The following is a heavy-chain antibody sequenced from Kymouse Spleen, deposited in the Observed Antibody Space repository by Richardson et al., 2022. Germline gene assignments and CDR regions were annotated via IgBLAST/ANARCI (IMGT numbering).Heavy chain of an antibody. J-gene: IGHJ4*02. D-gene: IGHD3-9*01. CDR2: IKQDGSEK. V-gene: IGHV3-7*01. CDR3: ARTYYDILTGYYPLDY. CDR1: GFTFSSYW. Sequence: EVQLVESGGGLVQPGGSLRLSCAASGFTFSSYWMSWVRQAPGKGLEWVANIKQDGSEKYYVDSVKGRFTISRDNAKNSLYLQMNSLRAEDTAVYYCARTYYDILTGYYPLDYWGQGTLVTVSS.